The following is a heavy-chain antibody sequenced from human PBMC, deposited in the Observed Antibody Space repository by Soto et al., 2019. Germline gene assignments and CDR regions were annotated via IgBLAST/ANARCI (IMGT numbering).Heavy chain of an antibody. J-gene: IGHJ4*02. CDR2: IIVSHGRP. CDR1: GYTFTSHT. CDR3: ARELEDGVPGDF. Sequence: QVQLVQSGAEVKEPGASVKVSCKASGYTFTSHTIHWARQAPGQGLEWMGWIIVSHGRPRIAPQFQGRVTFTTDTSATTAYMELNSLTSEDTAVYFCARELEDGVPGDFWGQGTLVVVSS. V-gene: IGHV1-3*01. D-gene: IGHD2-8*01.